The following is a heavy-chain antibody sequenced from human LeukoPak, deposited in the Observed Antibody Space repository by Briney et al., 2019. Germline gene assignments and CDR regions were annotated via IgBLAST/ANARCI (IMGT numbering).Heavy chain of an antibody. CDR2: THTSGSI. V-gene: IGHV4-4*07. Sequence: SETLSLTCSVSGGSISSYYWSWIRQPAGKGLEWIGRTHTSGSINYNPSLKSRVTMSLDTSKNQFSLKLSSVTAADTAVYYCASSTVVTQLDYWGQGTLVTVSS. D-gene: IGHD4-23*01. J-gene: IGHJ4*02. CDR1: GGSISSYY. CDR3: ASSTVVTQLDY.